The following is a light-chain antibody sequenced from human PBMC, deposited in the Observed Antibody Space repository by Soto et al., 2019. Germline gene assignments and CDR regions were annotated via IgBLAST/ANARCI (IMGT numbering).Light chain of an antibody. CDR3: SSYTGSNTLI. CDR1: SSDVCGYNS. V-gene: IGLV2-14*01. J-gene: IGLJ2*01. CDR2: DVS. Sequence: QSALTQPASVSGSPGQSITISCTGSSSDVCGYNSVSWYQQHPGNAPKLMIYDVSNRPSGVSNRFSGSKSGNTASLTISGLQTEDESDYYCSSYTGSNTLIFGGGTKVTVL.